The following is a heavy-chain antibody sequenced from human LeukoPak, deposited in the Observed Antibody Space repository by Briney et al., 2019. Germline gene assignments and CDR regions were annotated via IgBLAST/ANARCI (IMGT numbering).Heavy chain of an antibody. D-gene: IGHD3-16*01. CDR3: AKNRWGIDY. Sequence: GSLRLSCAASGFTFTIYGMNWLRQAPGEGLEWVSYLSGRSDSIYYADSVKGRFTISRDNSKNTLYLQMNSLRAEDTAVYYCAKNRWGIDYWGQGTLITVSS. CDR1: GFTFTIYG. V-gene: IGHV3-23*01. CDR2: LSGRSDSI. J-gene: IGHJ4*02.